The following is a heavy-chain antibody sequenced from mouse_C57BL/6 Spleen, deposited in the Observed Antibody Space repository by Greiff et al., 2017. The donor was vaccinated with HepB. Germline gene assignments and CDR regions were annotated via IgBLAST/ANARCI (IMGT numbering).Heavy chain of an antibody. CDR1: GYTFTSYW. V-gene: IGHV1-53*01. CDR3: ARCSSGYWYFDV. J-gene: IGHJ1*03. D-gene: IGHD3-2*02. Sequence: QVQLQQSGTELVKPGASVKLSCKASGYTFTSYWMHWVKQRPGQGLEWIGNINPSNGGTNYNEKFKSKATLTVDKSSSTAYMQLSSLTSEDSAVYYCARCSSGYWYFDVWGTVTTVTVSS. CDR2: INPSNGGT.